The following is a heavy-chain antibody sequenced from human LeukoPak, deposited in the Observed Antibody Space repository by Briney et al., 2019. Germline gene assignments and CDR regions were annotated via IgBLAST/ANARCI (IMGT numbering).Heavy chain of an antibody. CDR3: ARDRITSPKLGMDV. J-gene: IGHJ6*02. CDR1: GGSISSYY. Sequence: SETLSLTCTVSGGSISSYYWSWIRQPPGKGLEWIGYIYYTGSTNYIPSLKSRVTISLDTSKNQFSLKLSSVTAADTAVYYCARDRITSPKLGMDVWGQGTTVTVSS. D-gene: IGHD3-16*01. V-gene: IGHV4-59*01. CDR2: IYYTGST.